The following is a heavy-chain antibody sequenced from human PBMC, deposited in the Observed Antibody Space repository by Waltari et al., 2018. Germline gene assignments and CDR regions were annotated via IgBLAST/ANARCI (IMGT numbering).Heavy chain of an antibody. Sequence: QVQLQESGPGLVKPSEPLSLTCPVSGYSISSGYYWGCIRQPPGKGLEWIGSIYHSGSTYYNPSLKSRVTISVDTSKNQFSLKLSSVTAADTAVYYCARGGEVVVVPAAPTFDYWGQGTLVTVSS. J-gene: IGHJ4*02. V-gene: IGHV4-38-2*02. D-gene: IGHD2-2*01. CDR2: IYHSGST. CDR3: ARGGEVVVVPAAPTFDY. CDR1: GYSISSGYY.